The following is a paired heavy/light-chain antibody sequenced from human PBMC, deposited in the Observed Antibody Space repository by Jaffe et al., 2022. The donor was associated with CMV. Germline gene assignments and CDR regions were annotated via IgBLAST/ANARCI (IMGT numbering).Heavy chain of an antibody. CDR3: ARGPYCSRTSCFRGFQH. Sequence: QVRLQQWGAGLLKPSETLSLKCAVYGGSFSGYYWSWIRQPPGKGLEWIGEIDYSGSTNYHPSLKSRVTISVDTSKKQFSLNLSSVTAADTAAYYCARGPYCSRTSCFRGFQHWGQGTLVTVSS. V-gene: IGHV4-34*01. J-gene: IGHJ1*01. D-gene: IGHD2-2*01. CDR2: IDYSGST. CDR1: GGSFSGYY.
Light chain of an antibody. Sequence: DIVMTQSPDSLAVSLGERATINCKSSQSVLYSSNNRNYLAWYQQKPGQPPKMLIYWASTRESGVPDRFSGSGSGTDFTLTISSLQAEDVAVYYCQQYYSTPPTFGQGTKLEIK. CDR2: WAS. J-gene: IGKJ2*01. V-gene: IGKV4-1*01. CDR3: QQYYSTPPT. CDR1: QSVLYSSNNRNY.